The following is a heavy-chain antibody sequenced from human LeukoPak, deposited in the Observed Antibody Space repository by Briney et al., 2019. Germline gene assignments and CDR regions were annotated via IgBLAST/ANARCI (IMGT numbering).Heavy chain of an antibody. CDR3: AKDRGKRGRSPGGY. V-gene: IGHV3-23*01. CDR2: ISNNGGYT. J-gene: IGHJ4*02. CDR1: GFTFSSSA. Sequence: GGSLRLSCAASGFTFSSSAMSWVRQAPGKGLEWVSAISNNGGYTYYADSVQGRFTISRDNSKSTLCLQMNSLRAEDTAVYYCAKDRGKRGRSPGGYWGQGTLVTVSS. D-gene: IGHD3-16*01.